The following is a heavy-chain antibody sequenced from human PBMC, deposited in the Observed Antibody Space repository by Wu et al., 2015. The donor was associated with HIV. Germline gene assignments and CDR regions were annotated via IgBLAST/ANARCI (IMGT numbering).Heavy chain of an antibody. J-gene: IGHJ4*02. CDR3: ARVEYYYDTSGYYGLGY. D-gene: IGHD3-22*01. Sequence: QVRLIQSGAEVKKPGASVKVSCKASGYSFTTHGISWVRQAPGQGLEWMGWINPDSGDTSYAQKFKGRVTMTRDTPSTTAYMELSRLRSDDTAVYYCARVEYYYDTSGYYGLGYWGQGTLVTVSS. V-gene: IGHV1-2*02. CDR1: GYSFTTHG. CDR2: INPDSGDT.